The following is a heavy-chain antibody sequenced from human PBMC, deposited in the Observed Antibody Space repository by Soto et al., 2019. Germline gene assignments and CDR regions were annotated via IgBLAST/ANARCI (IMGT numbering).Heavy chain of an antibody. J-gene: IGHJ4*02. CDR2: ISGYSGNA. CDR1: GYIFSDYG. V-gene: IGHV1-18*04. Sequence: QVQVMQSGAEVKKPGDSVKVSCKTSGYIFSDYGINWVRQAPGQGLEWMGCISGYSGNANLAQKFQGRVTMTTDKSTRTAYMELRRLRSDDTAVYYCAKRTSGTTWGESDYWGQGTLVTVSS. D-gene: IGHD4-17*01. CDR3: AKRTSGTTWGESDY.